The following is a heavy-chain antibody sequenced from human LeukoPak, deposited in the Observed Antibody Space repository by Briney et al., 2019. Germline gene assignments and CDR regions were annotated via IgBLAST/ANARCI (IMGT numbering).Heavy chain of an antibody. CDR2: ISYDGSNK. J-gene: IGHJ4*02. CDR1: GFTFSSYG. D-gene: IGHD2-2*02. V-gene: IGHV3-30*03. CDR3: ARGSRGYCSSTSCYISRLDFDY. Sequence: GGSLRLSCAASGFTFSSYGMHWVRQAPGKGLEWVAVISYDGSNKYYADSVKGRSTISRDNSKNTLYLQMNSLRAEDTAVYYCARGSRGYCSSTSCYISRLDFDYWGQGTLVTVSS.